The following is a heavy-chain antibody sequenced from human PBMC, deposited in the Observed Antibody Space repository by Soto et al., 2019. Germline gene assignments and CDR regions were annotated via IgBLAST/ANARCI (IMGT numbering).Heavy chain of an antibody. J-gene: IGHJ3*02. Sequence: EVQLVESGGGLVQPGGSLRLSCAASGFTFSDHYMDWVRQAPGKGLEWVGRTRNKANSYTTEYAASVKGRFTISRDDSKNSLYLQMNSLKTEDTAVYYCASTYSTYGAFYIWGQGTMVTVSS. D-gene: IGHD4-4*01. CDR1: GFTFSDHY. CDR2: TRNKANSYTT. CDR3: ASTYSTYGAFYI. V-gene: IGHV3-72*01.